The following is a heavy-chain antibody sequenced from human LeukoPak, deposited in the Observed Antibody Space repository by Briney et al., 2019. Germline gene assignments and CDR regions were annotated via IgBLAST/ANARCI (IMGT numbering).Heavy chain of an antibody. V-gene: IGHV3-23*01. CDR3: AKPPTAMVTGLFFWDY. Sequence: TGGSLTLSCAASGFTFSSYAMSWVRQPPGKGLEWVSSISGSGGSTYYADSVKGRFTISRDHSKNTLYLQMNSLRAEDTAGYYWAKPPTAMVTGLFFWDYWGQGTLVTVSS. D-gene: IGHD5-18*01. CDR1: GFTFSSYA. CDR2: ISGSGGST. J-gene: IGHJ4*02.